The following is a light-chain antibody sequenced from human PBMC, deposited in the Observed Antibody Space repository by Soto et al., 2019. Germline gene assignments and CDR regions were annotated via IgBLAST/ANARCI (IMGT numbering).Light chain of an antibody. Sequence: EIVLTQSPATLSLSPGERATLSCRASQSVSNSLAWYQQKPGQAPRLLIYDAFTRATGIPARFSGGGSGTDFTLTISSLEPEDFALYYCQQRSNWPLEYTFGQGTKLEI. V-gene: IGKV3-11*01. CDR1: QSVSNS. CDR3: QQRSNWPLEYT. J-gene: IGKJ2*01. CDR2: DAF.